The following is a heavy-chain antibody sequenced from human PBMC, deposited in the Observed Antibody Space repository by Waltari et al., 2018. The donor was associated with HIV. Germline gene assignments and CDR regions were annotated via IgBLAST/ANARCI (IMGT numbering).Heavy chain of an antibody. CDR1: GFTFNNYV. V-gene: IGHV3-23*01. D-gene: IGHD6-13*01. Sequence: EVQLLESGGSLVQPGGSLRLSCAASGFTFNNYVMDWVRQAPGRGLDWVSTISISGSTTYYADSVKGRFTISRDNSKNTLYLQVNSLRAEDTAVYYCAKVMSSNTWYGAFDFWGQGTMVTVSS. CDR3: AKVMSSNTWYGAFDF. J-gene: IGHJ3*01. CDR2: ISISGSTT.